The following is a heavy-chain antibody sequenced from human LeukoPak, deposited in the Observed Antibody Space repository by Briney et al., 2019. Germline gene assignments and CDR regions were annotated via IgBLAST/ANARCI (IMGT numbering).Heavy chain of an antibody. V-gene: IGHV3-30*18. CDR1: GFTFSSYG. CDR2: ISYDGGNK. J-gene: IGHJ4*02. Sequence: GGSLRLSCAASGFTFSSYGMHWVRQAPGKGLEGVAVISYDGGNKYYADSVKGRFTISRENSKTTLYLQMNSMRAEDTAVYYCAKDMAMYSSGWHPPYDYWGQGTLVTVSS. D-gene: IGHD6-19*01. CDR3: AKDMAMYSSGWHPPYDY.